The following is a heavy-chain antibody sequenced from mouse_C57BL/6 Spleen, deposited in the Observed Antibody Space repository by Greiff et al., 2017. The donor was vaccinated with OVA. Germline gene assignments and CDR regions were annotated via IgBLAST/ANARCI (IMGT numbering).Heavy chain of an antibody. CDR3: ARTPSPFAY. D-gene: IGHD6-1*02. J-gene: IGHJ3*01. Sequence: QVQLQQSGAELVRPGTSVKVSCKASGYAFTNYLIEWVKQRPGQGLEWIGVINPGSGGTNYNEKFKGKATLTADKSSSTAYMQLSSLTSEDSAVYFCARTPSPFAYWGQGTLVTVSA. CDR2: INPGSGGT. CDR1: GYAFTNYL. V-gene: IGHV1-54*01.